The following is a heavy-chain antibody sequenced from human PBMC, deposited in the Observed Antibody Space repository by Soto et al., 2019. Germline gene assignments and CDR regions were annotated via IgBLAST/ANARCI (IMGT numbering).Heavy chain of an antibody. D-gene: IGHD3-22*01. V-gene: IGHV2-26*01. CDR3: ARIPYDNTGYYSPS. CDR2: IFSNDEK. CDR1: GFSLRNSRMG. Sequence: SGPTLVNPTEALTLTCTVSGFSLRNSRMGVSWIRQPPGKALEWLAHIFSNDEKSYSTSLKNRLTISKDTSKSQVVLTMTNMDPVDTATYYCARIPYDNTGYYSPSWGQGALVTVSS. J-gene: IGHJ5*02.